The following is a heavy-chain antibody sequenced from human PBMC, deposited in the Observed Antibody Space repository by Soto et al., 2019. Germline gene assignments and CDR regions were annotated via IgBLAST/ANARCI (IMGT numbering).Heavy chain of an antibody. CDR1: GGSITSSGYY. D-gene: IGHD2-2*01. CDR3: ARGGGSTKVDY. CDR2: TSNSGST. Sequence: QVQLQESGPGLVKPSQTLSLTCTVSGGSITSSGYYWSWIRQHPGEGLEWIGFTSNSGSTSYNPSRKSRVTISVDTSSTQFSLTLKSVTAADTAVYYCARGGGSTKVDYWGQGTLVTVSP. V-gene: IGHV4-31*03. J-gene: IGHJ4*02.